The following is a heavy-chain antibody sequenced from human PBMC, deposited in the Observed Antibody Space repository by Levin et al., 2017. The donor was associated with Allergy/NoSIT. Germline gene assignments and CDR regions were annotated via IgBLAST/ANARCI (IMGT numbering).Heavy chain of an antibody. D-gene: IGHD6-13*01. V-gene: IGHV3-33*01. CDR2: IWYDGSNK. CDR3: ARPHKQQLNYYFDY. CDR1: GFTFSSYG. Sequence: LSLTCAASGFTFSSYGMHWVRQAPGKGLEWVAVIWYDGSNKYYADSVKGRFTISRDNSKNTLYLQMNSLRAEDTAVYYCARPHKQQLNYYFDYWGQGTLVTVSS. J-gene: IGHJ4*02.